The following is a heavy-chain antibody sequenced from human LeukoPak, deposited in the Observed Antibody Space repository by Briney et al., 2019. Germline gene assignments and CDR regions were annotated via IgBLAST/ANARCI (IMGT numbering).Heavy chain of an antibody. V-gene: IGHV3-21*01. CDR1: GFTFSSYS. CDR2: ISSSSSYI. CDR3: ARRGCSSTSCRPFDY. Sequence: PGGSLRLSCAASGFTFSSYSTNWVRQAPGKGLEWVSSISSSSSYIYYADSVKGRFTISRDYAKNSLYLQMNSLRAEDTAVYYCARRGCSSTSCRPFDYWGQGTLVTVSS. J-gene: IGHJ4*02. D-gene: IGHD2-2*01.